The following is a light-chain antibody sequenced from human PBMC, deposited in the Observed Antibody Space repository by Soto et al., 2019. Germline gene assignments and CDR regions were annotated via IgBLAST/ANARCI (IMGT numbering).Light chain of an antibody. CDR1: SGDVGGYNF. V-gene: IGLV2-14*01. Sequence: SVLTQPASVNGSPGQSITISRTGTSGDVGGYNFVSWYQQYPGKAPKLMIHDVTARPSGVSIRFSGSKSGTTASLTISGLQPEDEADYYCCSYASSTSYVFGTGTKVTVL. CDR3: CSYASSTSYV. J-gene: IGLJ1*01. CDR2: DVT.